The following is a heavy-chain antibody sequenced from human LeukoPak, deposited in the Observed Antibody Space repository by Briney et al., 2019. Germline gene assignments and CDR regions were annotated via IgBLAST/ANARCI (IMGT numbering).Heavy chain of an antibody. CDR1: GGSISSGGYY. J-gene: IGHJ6*03. CDR3: AREVDCSSTSCYSNYMDV. V-gene: IGHV4-30-2*01. CDR2: IYHSGST. D-gene: IGHD2-2*01. Sequence: PSETLSLTCTVSGGSISSGGYYWSWIRQPPGKGLEWIGYIYHSGSTYYNPSLKSRVTISVDTSKNQFSLKLSSVTAADTAVYYCAREVDCSSTSCYSNYMDVWGKGTTVTVSS.